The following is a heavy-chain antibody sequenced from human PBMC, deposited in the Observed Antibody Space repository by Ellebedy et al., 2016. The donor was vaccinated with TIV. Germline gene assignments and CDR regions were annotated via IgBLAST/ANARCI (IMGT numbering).Heavy chain of an antibody. CDR1: GYTFTKYS. D-gene: IGHD4-17*01. CDR3: ALTGVTTSDFDY. CDR2: INTNTCNP. V-gene: IGHV7-4-1*04. J-gene: IGHJ4*02. Sequence: AASVKVSCKASGYTFTKYSMNWVRQAPGQGLEWMGWINTNTCNPTYAQGFQGRFVFSSDTSVSMTYLQISSLKSEDTAVYYCALTGVTTSDFDYWGQGTLVAVSS.